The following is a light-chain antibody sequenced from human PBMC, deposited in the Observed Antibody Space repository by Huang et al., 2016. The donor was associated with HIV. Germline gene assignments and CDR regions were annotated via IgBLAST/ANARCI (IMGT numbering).Light chain of an antibody. V-gene: IGKV3-15*01. CDR1: QSVSRS. Sequence: EIVMTQSPATLSVSPGERATLSCRASQSVSRSLAWYQQNPGQAPRLLIYGASTRATGIPARFSGSGSGTEFTLTISSLQSEDFAVYYCQQDDNWPPTFGQGTKVEIK. J-gene: IGKJ1*01. CDR2: GAS. CDR3: QQDDNWPPT.